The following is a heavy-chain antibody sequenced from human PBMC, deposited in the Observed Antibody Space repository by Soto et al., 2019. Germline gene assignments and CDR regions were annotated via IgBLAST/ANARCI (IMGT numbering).Heavy chain of an antibody. D-gene: IGHD1-20*01. V-gene: IGHV4-31*03. CDR3: ARSGYNWNDIRFDS. CDR1: GGSISSGGYY. J-gene: IGHJ4*02. CDR2: IYYSGST. Sequence: PSETLSLTCTVSGGSISSGGYYWSWIRQHPGKGLEWIGYIYYSGSTYYNPSLKSRVTISVDTSKNQFSLKLSSVTAADTAVYYCARSGYNWNDIRFDSWGQGTLVTVSS.